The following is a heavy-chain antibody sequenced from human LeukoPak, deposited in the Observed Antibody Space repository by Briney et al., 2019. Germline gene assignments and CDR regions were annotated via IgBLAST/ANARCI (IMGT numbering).Heavy chain of an antibody. CDR2: IIPIFGTA. D-gene: IGHD1-14*01. V-gene: IGHV1-69*06. J-gene: IGHJ4*02. Sequence: RASVKVSCKASGGTFSSYAISWVRQAPGQGLEWMGGIIPIFGTANYAQKFQGRVTITADKSTSTAYMELSSLRSEDTAVYYCASREPYYFDYWGQGTLVTVSS. CDR1: GGTFSSYA. CDR3: ASREPYYFDY.